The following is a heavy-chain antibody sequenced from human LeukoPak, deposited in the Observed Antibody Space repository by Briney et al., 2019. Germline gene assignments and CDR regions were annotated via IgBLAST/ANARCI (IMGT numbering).Heavy chain of an antibody. J-gene: IGHJ4*02. Sequence: ASVKVSCKASGYTFTSYGISWARQAPGQGLEWMGRINPNSGGTNYAQKFQGRVTMTRDTSISTAYMELSRLRSDDTAVYYCARDRRMATTTFDYWGQGTLVTVSS. CDR1: GYTFTSYG. V-gene: IGHV1-2*06. CDR3: ARDRRMATTTFDY. CDR2: INPNSGGT. D-gene: IGHD5-24*01.